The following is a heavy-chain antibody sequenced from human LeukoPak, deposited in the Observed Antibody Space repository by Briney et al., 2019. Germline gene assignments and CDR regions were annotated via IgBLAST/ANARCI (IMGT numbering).Heavy chain of an antibody. CDR2: ISSSGDTI. CDR3: ARRKHNTYWSPNEYYFDY. CDR1: GFTFSDYY. D-gene: IGHD2-8*02. V-gene: IGHV3-11*01. J-gene: IGHJ4*02. Sequence: GGSLRLSCAASGFTFSDYYMSWIRQAPGKGLEWVSYISSSGDTIYYAASVKGRFPLSTDNPKNSLYLQMNSLRAEDAAVYYCARRKHNTYWSPNEYYFDYRGRGTLVTVSS.